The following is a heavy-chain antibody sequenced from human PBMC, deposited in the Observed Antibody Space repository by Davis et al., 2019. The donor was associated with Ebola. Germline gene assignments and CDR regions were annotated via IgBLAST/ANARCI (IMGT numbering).Heavy chain of an antibody. J-gene: IGHJ4*02. CDR2: ISSSSSYI. D-gene: IGHD3-16*02. CDR1: GFTFSSYS. V-gene: IGHV3-21*01. Sequence: PGGSLRLSCAASGFTFSSYSMNWVRQAPGKGLEWVSSISSSSSYIYYADSVKGRFTIPRDNSKNTLYLQMNSLRAEDTAVYYCARGDVWGSYRSLDYWGQGTLVTVSS. CDR3: ARGDVWGSYRSLDY.